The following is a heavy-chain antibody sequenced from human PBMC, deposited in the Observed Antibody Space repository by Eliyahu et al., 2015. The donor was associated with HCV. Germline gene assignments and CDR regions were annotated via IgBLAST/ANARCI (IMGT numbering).Heavy chain of an antibody. D-gene: IGHD6-19*01. J-gene: IGHJ5*02. CDR3: ASGGGGIAVTGTGGWFDP. CDR2: IHYSGST. V-gene: IGHV4-59*01. Sequence: QVQLQESGPGLVKPSETLSLXCTFXGXSIPTYSWSWIRQPPGKGLEWIGYIHYSGSTNYNPSLKSRVTISIDTSKNQFSLNLTSVTAADTAMYYCASGGGGIAVTGTGGWFDPWGQGTLVTVSS. CDR1: GXSIPTYS.